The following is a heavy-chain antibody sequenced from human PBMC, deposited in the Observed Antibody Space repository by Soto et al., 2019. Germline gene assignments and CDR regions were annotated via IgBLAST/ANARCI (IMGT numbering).Heavy chain of an antibody. Sequence: PGGSLRLSCTASGFIYSIYAMAWVRQAPGKGLEWVSAISGSGGETYYADSVKGRFTISRDNSKNTVYLQINSLRAEDTAVYFCARDCSGGSCYPGMDVWGQGTTVTVSS. CDR3: ARDCSGGSCYPGMDV. V-gene: IGHV3-23*01. D-gene: IGHD2-15*01. CDR2: ISGSGGET. CDR1: GFIYSIYA. J-gene: IGHJ6*02.